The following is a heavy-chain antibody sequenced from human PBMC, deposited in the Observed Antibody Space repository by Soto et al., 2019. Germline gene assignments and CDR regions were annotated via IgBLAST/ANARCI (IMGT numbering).Heavy chain of an antibody. D-gene: IGHD5-18*01. Sequence: SETLSLTCTVSGGSINSGDYYWSWIRQPPGKGLEWIGYIYYSGSTYYNPSLKSRVTISVDTSKNQFSLKLSSVTAADTAVYNCARVRYSYGLIDYWGQGTLVTVSS. J-gene: IGHJ4*02. CDR1: GGSINSGDYY. CDR3: ARVRYSYGLIDY. CDR2: IYYSGST. V-gene: IGHV4-30-4*01.